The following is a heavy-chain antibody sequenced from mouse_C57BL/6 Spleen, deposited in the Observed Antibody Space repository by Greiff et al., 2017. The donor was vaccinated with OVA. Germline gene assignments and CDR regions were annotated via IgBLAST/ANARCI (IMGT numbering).Heavy chain of an antibody. J-gene: IGHJ3*01. V-gene: IGHV3-6*01. D-gene: IGHD2-4*01. CDR3: ARDRYDYDGSWCAY. CDR2: ISYDGSN. Sequence: ESGPGLVKPSQSLSLTCSVTGYSITSGYYWNWIRQFPGNKLEWMGYISYDGSNNYNPSLKNRISITRDTSKNQFFLKLNSVTTEDTATYYCARDRYDYDGSWCAYWGQGTLVTVSA. CDR1: GYSITSGYY.